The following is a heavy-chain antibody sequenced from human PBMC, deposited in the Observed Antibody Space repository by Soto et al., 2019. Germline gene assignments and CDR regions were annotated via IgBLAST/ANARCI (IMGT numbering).Heavy chain of an antibody. J-gene: IGHJ5*02. D-gene: IGHD2-15*01. Sequence: ASVKVSCKASGYTFTSYAMHWVRQAPGQRLEWMGWINAGNGNTKYSQKFQGRVTITRDTSASTAYMELGSLRSEDTAVYYCARGLACSGGSCYLGGKWFDPWGQGTLVNVSS. CDR3: ARGLACSGGSCYLGGKWFDP. V-gene: IGHV1-3*01. CDR1: GYTFTSYA. CDR2: INAGNGNT.